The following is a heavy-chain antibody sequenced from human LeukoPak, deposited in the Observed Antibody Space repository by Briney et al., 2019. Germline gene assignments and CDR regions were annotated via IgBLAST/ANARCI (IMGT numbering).Heavy chain of an antibody. CDR3: ARAAKYYYGSETYYFFDY. V-gene: IGHV3-23*01. CDR1: GFTFSSYG. D-gene: IGHD3-10*01. J-gene: IGHJ4*02. Sequence: GGSLRLSCAASGFTFSSYGMSWVRQAPGKGLEWVSAISGSGGSTYYADSVKGRFTISRDNSKNTLYLQMNSLRAEDTAVYYCARAAKYYYGSETYYFFDYWGQGTLVTVSS. CDR2: ISGSGGST.